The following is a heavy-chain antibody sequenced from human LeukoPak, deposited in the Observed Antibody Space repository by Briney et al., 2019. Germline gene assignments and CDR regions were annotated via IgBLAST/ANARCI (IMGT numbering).Heavy chain of an antibody. J-gene: IGHJ4*02. Sequence: PGASVKVSCKTSGGTFSSYAISWVRQAPGQGLEWIGDIIPIFDTANYAQKFQGKVTITADESATTSYMELSSLRSEDTALYYCARGRIRYDDYSSGWFVFFEFWGQGSLVTVSS. D-gene: IGHD6-19*01. CDR1: GGTFSSYA. CDR3: ARGRIRYDDYSSGWFVFFEF. CDR2: IIPIFDTA. V-gene: IGHV1-69*13.